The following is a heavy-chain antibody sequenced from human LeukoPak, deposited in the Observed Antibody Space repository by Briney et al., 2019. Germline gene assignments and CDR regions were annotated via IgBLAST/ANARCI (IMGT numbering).Heavy chain of an antibody. Sequence: PSETLSLTCAVYGGSFSGYYWSWIRQPPGKGLEWIGEINQSGSTNHNPSLKSRVTMSVDTSKNQFKNQFSLKLRSVTAADTAVYYCARGPYSSSWYRSYWYFDLWGRGTLATVSS. CDR1: GGSFSGYY. D-gene: IGHD6-13*01. CDR3: ARGPYSSSWYRSYWYFDL. V-gene: IGHV4-34*01. CDR2: INQSGST. J-gene: IGHJ2*01.